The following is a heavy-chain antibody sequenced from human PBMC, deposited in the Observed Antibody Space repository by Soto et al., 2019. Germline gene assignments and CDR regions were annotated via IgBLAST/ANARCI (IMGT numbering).Heavy chain of an antibody. V-gene: IGHV3-30*18. CDR2: ISYDGSNK. Sequence: QVQLVESGGGVVQPGRSLRLSCAASGFTFSSYGMHWVRQAPGKGLEWVAVISYDGSNKYYADSVKGRFTISRDNSKNTLYLQMNSLRSEDTAVYYWQKASGWLFHYWGQGTLVTVPS. J-gene: IGHJ4*02. CDR3: QKASGWLFHY. D-gene: IGHD6-19*01. CDR1: GFTFSSYG.